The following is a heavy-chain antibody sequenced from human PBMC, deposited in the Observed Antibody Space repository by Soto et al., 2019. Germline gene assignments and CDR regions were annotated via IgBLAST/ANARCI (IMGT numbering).Heavy chain of an antibody. Sequence: GGSLRLSCAVSGFTLSDVWMNWVRQAPGKGPEWVGLIKSESAGGTTEYAAPVKGRFTISRDDSENTLYLQMNSLRDEDTAVYYCARADYDTSGYYFDYWGQGALVTVSS. CDR2: IKSESAGGTT. CDR3: ARADYDTSGYYFDY. CDR1: GFTLSDVW. V-gene: IGHV3-15*07. D-gene: IGHD3-22*01. J-gene: IGHJ4*02.